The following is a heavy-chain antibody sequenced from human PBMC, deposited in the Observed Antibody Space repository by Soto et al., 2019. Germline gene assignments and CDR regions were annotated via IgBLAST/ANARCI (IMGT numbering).Heavy chain of an antibody. CDR1: GFTFRDFA. Sequence: EVQLLESGGGLAQPGGSLRLSCAASGFTFRDFAMNWVRQAPGKGLEWVSTISGGTATTYADSVKGRFTISRDNSKNTVYLQMNSMRPGDTAVYYCEKGSHIAARPCYFDFWGRGTLVTVSS. CDR2: ISGGTAT. D-gene: IGHD6-6*01. CDR3: EKGSHIAARPCYFDF. V-gene: IGHV3-23*01. J-gene: IGHJ4*02.